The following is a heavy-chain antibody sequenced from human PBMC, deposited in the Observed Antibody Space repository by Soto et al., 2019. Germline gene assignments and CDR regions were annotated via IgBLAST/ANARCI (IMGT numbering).Heavy chain of an antibody. Sequence: ALSLTCPVSGCSISSGGYYWSWIRQHPGKGLEWIGYIYYSGSTYYNPSLKSRVTISVDTSKNQFSLKLSSVTAADTAVYYCARDIQGIAAAGTAYYYYGMDVWGQGTTVTVSS. CDR1: GCSISSGGYY. CDR3: ARDIQGIAAAGTAYYYYGMDV. CDR2: IYYSGST. D-gene: IGHD6-13*01. J-gene: IGHJ6*02. V-gene: IGHV4-31*03.